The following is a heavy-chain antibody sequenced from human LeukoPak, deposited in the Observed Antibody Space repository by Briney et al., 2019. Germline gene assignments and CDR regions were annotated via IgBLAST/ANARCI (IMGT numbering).Heavy chain of an antibody. CDR2: IRSSGGTI. D-gene: IGHD6-13*01. CDR1: GFTFSSYD. Sequence: GGSLRLSCAASGFTFSSYDMNWVRQAPGKGLEWISYIRSSGGTIYYADSVKGRFTISRENAKNSLYLQMNSLRAEDTAVYYCARDGRSTWYGVGYFDYWGQGTLVTVSS. J-gene: IGHJ4*02. CDR3: ARDGRSTWYGVGYFDY. V-gene: IGHV3-48*03.